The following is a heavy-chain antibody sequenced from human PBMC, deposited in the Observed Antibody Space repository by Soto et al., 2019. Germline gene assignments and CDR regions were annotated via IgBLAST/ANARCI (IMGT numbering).Heavy chain of an antibody. V-gene: IGHV3-9*01. CDR2: ISWNSGSI. CDR1: GFTFDDYA. D-gene: IGHD5-12*01. J-gene: IGHJ3*02. Sequence: GGSLRLSCAASGFTFDDYAMHWVRQAPGKGLEWVSGISWNSGSIGYADSVKGRFTISRDNAKNSLYLQMNSLRAEDTALYYCAKATPGYSGYNDAFDIWGQGTMVTVSS. CDR3: AKATPGYSGYNDAFDI.